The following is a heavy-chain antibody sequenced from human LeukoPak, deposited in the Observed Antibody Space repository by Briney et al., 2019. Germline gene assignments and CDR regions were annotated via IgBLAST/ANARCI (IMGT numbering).Heavy chain of an antibody. D-gene: IGHD3-22*01. V-gene: IGHV2-70*04. Sequence: ESGPALVKPTQTLTLTCTFSGFSLNTTGMRMGWIRQPPGKALEWLTRLYWDDDKFYSTSLKSRLIISKDSSRNQVVLTMTNMDPVDTATYYCARIAPSYYYDSSAPLDYWGQGTLVTASS. CDR2: LYWDDDK. CDR3: ARIAPSYYYDSSAPLDY. CDR1: GFSLNTTGMR. J-gene: IGHJ4*02.